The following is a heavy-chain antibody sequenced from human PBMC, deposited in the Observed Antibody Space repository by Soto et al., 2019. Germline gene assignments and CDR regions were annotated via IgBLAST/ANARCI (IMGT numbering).Heavy chain of an antibody. CDR3: AKGEGFWSGSGV. CDR2: IGGSDDRT. V-gene: IGHV3-23*01. CDR1: GFTFSSHA. D-gene: IGHD3-3*01. J-gene: IGHJ6*04. Sequence: GGSLRLSCAASGFTFSSHAMSWVRQAPGKGLEWVSAIGGSDDRTYYADSVKGRFTISRDNSRDTVYLQMSSLRAEDTAVYYCAKGEGFWSGSGVWGKGTTVTVSS.